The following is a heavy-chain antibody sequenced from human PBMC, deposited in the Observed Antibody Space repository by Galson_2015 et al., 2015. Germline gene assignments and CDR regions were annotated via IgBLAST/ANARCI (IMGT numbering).Heavy chain of an antibody. D-gene: IGHD5-18*01. V-gene: IGHV6-1*01. J-gene: IGHJ6*02. Sequence: CAISGDSVSSHSAAWNWIRQSPSRGLEWLGRTSYRSKWYNDYAVSVKSRITINPDTSKNQFSLQLNSVTPEDTAVYYCARSIAMVDYYYYGMDVWGHGTTVTVSS. CDR3: ARSIAMVDYYYYGMDV. CDR1: GDSVSSHSAA. CDR2: TSYRSKWYN.